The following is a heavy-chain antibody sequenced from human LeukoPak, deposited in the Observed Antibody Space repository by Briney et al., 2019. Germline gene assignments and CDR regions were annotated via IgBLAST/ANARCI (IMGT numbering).Heavy chain of an antibody. J-gene: IGHJ4*02. D-gene: IGHD3-10*01. Sequence: MPSETLSLTCAVYGGSFSGYYWSWIRQPPGKGLEWIGEINHTGSTTYNPSLKSRVTISVDTPKNQFSLKLSSVTAADTAVYYCARHQSPGFGERRHIDYWGQGTLVTVSS. CDR2: INHTGST. CDR1: GGSFSGYY. V-gene: IGHV4-34*01. CDR3: ARHQSPGFGERRHIDY.